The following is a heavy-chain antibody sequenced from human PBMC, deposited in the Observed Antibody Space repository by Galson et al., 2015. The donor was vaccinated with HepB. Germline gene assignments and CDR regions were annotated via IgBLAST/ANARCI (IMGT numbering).Heavy chain of an antibody. CDR2: ISRKSNYI. Sequence: SLRLSCAGSGFTFKTYSMNWVRQAPGKGLEWVSSISRKSNYIYYADSVKGRFTISRDNAKKSLFLQMNTQRAEDTAVYFCARPPVGDPDSGTPLYYFDSWGQGTLVIVSS. CDR1: GFTFKTYS. CDR3: ARPPVGDPDSGTPLYYFDS. V-gene: IGHV3-21*01. D-gene: IGHD3-10*01. J-gene: IGHJ4*02.